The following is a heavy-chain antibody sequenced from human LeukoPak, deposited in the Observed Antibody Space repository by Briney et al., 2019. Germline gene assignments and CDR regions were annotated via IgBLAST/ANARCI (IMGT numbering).Heavy chain of an antibody. Sequence: SETLSLTCTVSGGSISSSSYYWGWIRQPPGKGLEWIGSIYYSGSTYYNPSLKSRVTISVDTSKNQFSLKLSSATAADAAVYYCARHGDDLYYFDYWGQGTLVTVSS. CDR2: IYYSGST. J-gene: IGHJ4*02. V-gene: IGHV4-39*01. CDR1: GGSISSSSYY. D-gene: IGHD3-16*01. CDR3: ARHGDDLYYFDY.